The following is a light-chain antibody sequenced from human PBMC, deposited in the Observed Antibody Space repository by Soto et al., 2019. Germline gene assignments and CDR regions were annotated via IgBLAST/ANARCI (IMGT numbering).Light chain of an antibody. CDR3: QTWGTGIWV. Sequence: QLVLTQSPSASASLGASVKLTCTLSSGHSRYAIAWHQQQPEKGPRYLMKLNSDGSLSKGDGIPDRFSGSSSGAERYLTISSLQSEDEADYYCQTWGTGIWVFGGGTKVTVL. V-gene: IGLV4-69*02. CDR1: SGHSRYA. CDR2: LNSDGSL. J-gene: IGLJ3*02.